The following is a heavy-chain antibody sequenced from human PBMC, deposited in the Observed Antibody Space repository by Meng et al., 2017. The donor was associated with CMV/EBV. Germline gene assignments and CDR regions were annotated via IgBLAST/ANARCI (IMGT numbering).Heavy chain of an antibody. J-gene: IGHJ4*02. CDR2: IYSGGSST. Sequence: LSLTCAASGFTFDDYAMHWVRQAPGKGLEWVSVIYSGGSSTYYADSVKGRFTISRDNSKNTLYLQMNSLRAEDTAVYYCAKGGEGYSYGYDYWGQGTLVTVSS. CDR3: AKGGEGYSYGYDY. CDR1: GFTFDDYA. D-gene: IGHD5-18*01. V-gene: IGHV3-23*03.